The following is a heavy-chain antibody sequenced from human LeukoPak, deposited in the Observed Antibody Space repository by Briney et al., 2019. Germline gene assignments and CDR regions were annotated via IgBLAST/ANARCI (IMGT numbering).Heavy chain of an antibody. D-gene: IGHD3-9*01. J-gene: IGHJ4*02. CDR1: GGSFSGYY. V-gene: IGHV4-34*01. CDR3: ARGFTGYDILTGYFLDY. CDR2: INHSGST. Sequence: SETLSLTCAVYGGSFSGYYWSWIRQPPGKGLEWIGEINHSGSTNYNPSLKSQVTISVDTSKNQFSLKLSSVTAADTAVYYCARGFTGYDILTGYFLDYWGQGTLVTVSS.